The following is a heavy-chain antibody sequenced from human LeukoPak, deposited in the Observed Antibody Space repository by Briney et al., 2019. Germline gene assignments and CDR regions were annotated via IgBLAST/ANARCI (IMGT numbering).Heavy chain of an antibody. CDR2: INPNSGGT. Sequence: ASVKVSCKASGYTFTGYYMHWVRQAPGQGLEWMGWINPNSGGTNYAQKFQGRDTMTRDTSISTAYMELSRLRSDDTAVYYCARGHIVVVPTNWFDPWGQGTLVTVSS. CDR1: GYTFTGYY. CDR3: ARGHIVVVPTNWFDP. D-gene: IGHD2-2*01. J-gene: IGHJ5*02. V-gene: IGHV1-2*02.